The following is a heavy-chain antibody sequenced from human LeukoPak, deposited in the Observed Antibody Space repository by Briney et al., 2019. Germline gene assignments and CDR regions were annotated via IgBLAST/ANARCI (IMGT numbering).Heavy chain of an antibody. CDR2: IWSDGSNK. CDR1: GFTFSSYG. J-gene: IGHJ4*02. V-gene: IGHV3-33*01. D-gene: IGHD1-26*01. CDR3: AREGGWDLRGYFDY. Sequence: GRSLRLSCVASGFTFSSYGMHWVRQAPGKGLEWVAIIWSDGSNKYYADSVKGRFTISRDDSKNTLYLQMNSLRAEDTAVYYCAREGGWDLRGYFDYWGQGTLVTVSS.